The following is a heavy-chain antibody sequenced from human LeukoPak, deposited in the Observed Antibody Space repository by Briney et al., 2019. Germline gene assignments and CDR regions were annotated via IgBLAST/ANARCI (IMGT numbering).Heavy chain of an antibody. V-gene: IGHV3-21*04. CDR2: ISSSSSYI. D-gene: IGHD7-27*01. J-gene: IGHJ4*02. CDR1: GFTFSSYS. CDR3: AIDPNWGTHS. Sequence: PGGSLRLSCAASGFTFSSYSMNWVRQAPGKGLEWVSSISSSSSYIYYADSVKGRFTISRDNSKNALYPQMNSLRVEDTAVYYCAIDPNWGTHSWGQGVLVTVSS.